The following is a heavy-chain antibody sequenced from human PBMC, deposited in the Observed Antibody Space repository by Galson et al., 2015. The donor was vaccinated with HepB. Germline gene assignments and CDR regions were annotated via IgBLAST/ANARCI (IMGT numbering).Heavy chain of an antibody. CDR2: ISNDGSSK. CDR3: AREKYGSGWYGSVMGNWFDP. J-gene: IGHJ5*02. Sequence: SLRLSCAASGFTFSAYALHWVRQAPGRGLEWVAGISNDGSSKYYADSVKGRFTISRANSRNTMYIHMNSQRVEDTAIYYCAREKYGSGWYGSVMGNWFDPWGQGTLVTVSS. CDR1: GFTFSAYA. D-gene: IGHD6-19*01. V-gene: IGHV3-30*04.